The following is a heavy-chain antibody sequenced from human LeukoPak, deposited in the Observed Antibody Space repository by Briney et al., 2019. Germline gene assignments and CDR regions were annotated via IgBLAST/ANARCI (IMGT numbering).Heavy chain of an antibody. Sequence: PGGSLRLSCAASGFTFSNYAMSWVRQAPGQGLEWVSAISDSGGSTYYADSVKSRFTISRDNSKNTLYLQVNSLRAEDTAVYYCAKQVIRSSGWYDWGQGTLVTVSS. CDR1: GFTFSNYA. D-gene: IGHD6-19*01. V-gene: IGHV3-23*01. J-gene: IGHJ4*02. CDR3: AKQVIRSSGWYD. CDR2: ISDSGGST.